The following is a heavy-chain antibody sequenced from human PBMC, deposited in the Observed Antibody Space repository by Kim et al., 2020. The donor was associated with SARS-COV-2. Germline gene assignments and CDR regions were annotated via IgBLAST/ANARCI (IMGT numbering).Heavy chain of an antibody. V-gene: IGHV3-23*01. D-gene: IGHD7-27*01. CDR2: T. Sequence: TFYADSVKCRFTIARDNSKGTLYLQMNSRRAEDTALYYCARGLGTPDYWGQGTLVTVSS. J-gene: IGHJ4*02. CDR3: ARGLGTPDY.